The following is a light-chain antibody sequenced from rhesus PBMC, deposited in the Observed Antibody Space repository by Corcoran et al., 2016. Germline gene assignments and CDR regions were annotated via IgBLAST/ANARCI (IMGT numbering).Light chain of an antibody. CDR1: QGINSW. J-gene: IGKJ1*01. CDR3: QQYNSVPPT. Sequence: DIQMTQSPSSLSASVGDRVTITCRASQGINSWLAWYQQKPGKAPKLLIYKASSLQSGVPSRFSGNGSWTDFTLPISLLQAEDFATYYCQQYNSVPPTFGQGTKVEIK. CDR2: KAS. V-gene: IGKV1-21*01.